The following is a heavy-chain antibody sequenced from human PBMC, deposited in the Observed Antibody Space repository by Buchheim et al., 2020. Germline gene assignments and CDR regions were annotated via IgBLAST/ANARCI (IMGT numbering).Heavy chain of an antibody. V-gene: IGHV3-23*01. CDR2: ISGSGGST. J-gene: IGHJ4*02. CDR3: AKELGPFTMIVVVSPFDY. Sequence: EVQLLESGGGLVQPGGSLRLSCAASGFTFSSYAMSWVRQAPGKGLEWVSAISGSGGSTYYADSVKGRFTIYRDNSKNTLYVQMNSLRAEDTAVYYCAKELGPFTMIVVVSPFDYWGQGTL. CDR1: GFTFSSYA. D-gene: IGHD3-22*01.